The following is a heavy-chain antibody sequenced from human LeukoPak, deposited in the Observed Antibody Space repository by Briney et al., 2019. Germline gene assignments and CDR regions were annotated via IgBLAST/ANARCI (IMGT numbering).Heavy chain of an antibody. Sequence: PGGSLRLSCAASGFSFDDYGMSWVRQAPGKGLEWVSGLIWNGGSTGHADSVKGRFTISRDNAKNSLYLQMNSLRAEDTALYYCAASAEGWPKAGYFDYWGQGTLVTVSS. CDR2: LIWNGGST. J-gene: IGHJ4*02. CDR3: AASAEGWPKAGYFDY. V-gene: IGHV3-20*04. D-gene: IGHD2-15*01. CDR1: GFSFDDYG.